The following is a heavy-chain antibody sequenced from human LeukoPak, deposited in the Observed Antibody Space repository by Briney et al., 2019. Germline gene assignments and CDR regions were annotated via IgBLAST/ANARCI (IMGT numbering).Heavy chain of an antibody. CDR3: TKEPIPVAGGYYFDY. V-gene: IGHV3-30*18. Sequence: GGSLRLSCAASGFTFSSYGMHWVRQAPGKGLEWVAVISYAGSTEYYADSVKGRFTISRDNSKNALYLQINSLRAEDTAVYYCTKEPIPVAGGYYFDYWGQGTLVTVSS. CDR2: ISYAGSTE. CDR1: GFTFSSYG. D-gene: IGHD6-19*01. J-gene: IGHJ4*02.